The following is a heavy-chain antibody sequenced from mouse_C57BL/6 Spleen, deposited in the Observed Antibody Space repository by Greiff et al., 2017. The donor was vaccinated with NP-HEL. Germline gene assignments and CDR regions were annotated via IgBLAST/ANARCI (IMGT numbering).Heavy chain of an antibody. J-gene: IGHJ4*01. Sequence: QVQLQQSGAELARPGASVKLSCKASGYTFTSYGISWVKQRTGQGLEWIGEIYPRSGNTYYNEQFKGKATLTADKSSSTAYMELRSLTSEDSAVYFCARDGGSNEAYAMDYWGQGTSVTVSS. CDR3: ARDGGSNEAYAMDY. CDR2: IYPRSGNT. CDR1: GYTFTSYG. V-gene: IGHV1-81*01.